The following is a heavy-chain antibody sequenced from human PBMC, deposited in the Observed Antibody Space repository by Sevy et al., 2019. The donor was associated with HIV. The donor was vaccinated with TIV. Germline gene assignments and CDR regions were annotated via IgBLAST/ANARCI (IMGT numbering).Heavy chain of an antibody. CDR1: RDTFSSHA. D-gene: IGHD3-10*01. Sequence: VKVSCKTSRDTFSSHAFSWVRQAPGQGLEWMGRIIPMSTTPDYAQKFQGRVTLTADGFTSTAYMELSSLTSEDTALYFCAGGSGTFYTLDFWGQGTLVTVSS. V-gene: IGHV1-69*13. J-gene: IGHJ4*02. CDR3: AGGSGTFYTLDF. CDR2: IIPMSTTP.